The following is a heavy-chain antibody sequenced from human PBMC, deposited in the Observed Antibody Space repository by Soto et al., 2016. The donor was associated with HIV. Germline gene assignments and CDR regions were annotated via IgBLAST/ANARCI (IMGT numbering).Heavy chain of an antibody. CDR2: IGTEGDM. Sequence: EVQLVESGNLGSAWGPVETLLCSLWIHLQWLRHALGPSSCRKGLQWVSTIGTEGDMYYSDFVKGRFSLSRDNAKKTLYLLMDSLRVEDTAVYYCARGRGGFRGSYSGWSCDSWGRGTVSTVSS. V-gene: IGHV3-13*04. CDR1: IHLQWLR. J-gene: IGHJ5*01. CDR3: ARGRGGFRGSYSGWSCDS. D-gene: IGHD3-10*01.